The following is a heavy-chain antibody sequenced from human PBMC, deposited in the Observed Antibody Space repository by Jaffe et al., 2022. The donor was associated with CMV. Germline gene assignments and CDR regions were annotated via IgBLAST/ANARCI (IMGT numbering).Heavy chain of an antibody. CDR1: GGSFSDYH. V-gene: IGHV4-34*01. Sequence: QVQLQLWGAGLLKPSETLSLTCAVYGGSFSDYHWNWIRQPPGKGLEWIGEINHRGSTSYNPSLRSRVTFSVDTSKNQFSLKVNSVSAADTAVYYCARRQTASTRHFDSWGQGTLVTVSS. CDR3: ARRQTASTRHFDS. D-gene: IGHD1-1*01. CDR2: INHRGST. J-gene: IGHJ4*02.